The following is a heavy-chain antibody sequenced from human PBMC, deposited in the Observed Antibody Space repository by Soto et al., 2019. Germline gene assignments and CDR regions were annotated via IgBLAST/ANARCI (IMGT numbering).Heavy chain of an antibody. CDR2: IFQSGST. CDR1: GGTIRSPDW. CDR3: SRGRGRYRSGWSSFDP. D-gene: IGHD6-13*01. J-gene: IGHJ5*02. Sequence: NPSGTLSLTCGVSGGTIRSPDWWTWVRQPPGKGLEWIGEIFQSGSTNYTPSLERRVTISVDKSKNQFSLTLTSVTAADTAVYFCSRGRGRYRSGWSSFDPWAQGILVTFSS. V-gene: IGHV4-4*02.